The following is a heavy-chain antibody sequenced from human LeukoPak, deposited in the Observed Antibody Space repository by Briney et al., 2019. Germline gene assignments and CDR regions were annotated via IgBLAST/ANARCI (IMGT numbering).Heavy chain of an antibody. J-gene: IGHJ4*02. Sequence: SETLSLTCTVSGYFISSAYYWGWIRQPPGKGLEWIGSILHGGRTSYNPSLESRVTISIDTSKNQFSLKLSSVTAADTAVYYCARDFSYYYGSGSDYNVGFDYWGQGVLVTVSS. CDR1: GYFISSAYY. CDR2: ILHGGRT. V-gene: IGHV4-38-2*02. CDR3: ARDFSYYYGSGSDYNVGFDY. D-gene: IGHD3-10*01.